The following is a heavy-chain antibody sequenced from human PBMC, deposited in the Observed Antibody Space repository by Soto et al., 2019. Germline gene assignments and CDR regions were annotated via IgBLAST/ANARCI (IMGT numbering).Heavy chain of an antibody. D-gene: IGHD6-13*01. CDR1: GYSFTSYW. V-gene: IGHV5-51*01. Sequence: GEYLKISCQGSGYSFTSYWIGRVRQMPGNSLEWMGIIYPGDSDTRYSPSFQGQVTISADKSISTAYLQWSSLKASDTAMYYCARRLIAADGTEGGMDVWGQGTTVTVSS. CDR3: ARRLIAADGTEGGMDV. J-gene: IGHJ6*02. CDR2: IYPGDSDT.